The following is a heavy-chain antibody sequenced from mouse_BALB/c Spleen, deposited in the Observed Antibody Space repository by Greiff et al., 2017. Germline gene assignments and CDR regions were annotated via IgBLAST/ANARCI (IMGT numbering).Heavy chain of an antibody. CDR3: ARPLLRSRPYAMDY. Sequence: VQLKQSGPSLVKPSQTLSLTCSVTGDSITSGYWNWIRKFPGNKLEYMGYISYSGSTYYNPSLKSRISITRDTSKNQYYLQLNSVTTEDTATYYCARPLLRSRPYAMDYWGQGTSVTVSS. J-gene: IGHJ4*01. V-gene: IGHV3-8*02. CDR2: ISYSGST. D-gene: IGHD1-1*01. CDR1: GDSITSGY.